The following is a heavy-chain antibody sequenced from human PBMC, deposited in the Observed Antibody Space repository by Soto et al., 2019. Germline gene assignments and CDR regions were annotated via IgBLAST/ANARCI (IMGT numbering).Heavy chain of an antibody. CDR1: GDSVSSNSAA. CDR3: SIRTVTDYYYYGMDV. CDR2: TYYRSKWYN. V-gene: IGHV6-1*01. D-gene: IGHD4-17*01. J-gene: IGHJ6*02. Sequence: SQTLSLTCAISGDSVSSNSAAWNWIRQSPSSGLEWLGRTYYRSKWYNDYAVSVKSRITINPDTAKNQFSLQLNSVTPEYTAVYYCSIRTVTDYYYYGMDVWGQGTTVTVSS.